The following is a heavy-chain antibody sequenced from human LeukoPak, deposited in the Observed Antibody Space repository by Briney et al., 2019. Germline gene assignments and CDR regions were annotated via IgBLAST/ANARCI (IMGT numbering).Heavy chain of an antibody. J-gene: IGHJ6*02. CDR1: CGSISSYY. Sequence: SETLSLICTVSCGSISSYYWSWIRQPPGKGLEWIGDIYYSGSTNYDPSLKSRVTISVDRSKNQYSLKLRSVPAADTAVYYCARVLGNYCSSTSCYDYYYGMDVWGQGTTVTVSS. CDR3: ARVLGNYCSSTSCYDYYYGMDV. D-gene: IGHD2-2*01. V-gene: IGHV4-59*01. CDR2: IYYSGST.